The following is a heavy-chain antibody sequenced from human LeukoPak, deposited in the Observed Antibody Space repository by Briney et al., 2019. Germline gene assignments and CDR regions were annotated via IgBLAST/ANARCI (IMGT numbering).Heavy chain of an antibody. CDR3: AKDRLGAMMYFDF. V-gene: IGHV3-23*01. CDR1: GFTFSTYG. Sequence: GGSLRLSCEASGFTFSTYGMSWVRQAPGKGLEWVSAISGSGGSTYYADSVKGRVTISRDNSKNTLYLQVNSLRVEDTAVYYGAKDRLGAMMYFDFWGQGTLVTVSS. CDR2: ISGSGGST. J-gene: IGHJ4*02. D-gene: IGHD1-26*01.